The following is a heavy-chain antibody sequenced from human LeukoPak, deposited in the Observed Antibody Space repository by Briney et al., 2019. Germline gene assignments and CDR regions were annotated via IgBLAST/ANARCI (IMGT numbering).Heavy chain of an antibody. D-gene: IGHD1-26*01. Sequence: GGSLRLSCAASGFTVSSNYMSWVRQAPGKGLEWVSVIYSGGSTYYADSVKGRFTISRHNSKNTLYLQMNSLRAEDTAVYYCARVGGFSSGSYLDYWGQGTLVTVSS. V-gene: IGHV3-53*04. CDR3: ARVGGFSSGSYLDY. J-gene: IGHJ4*02. CDR1: GFTVSSNY. CDR2: IYSGGST.